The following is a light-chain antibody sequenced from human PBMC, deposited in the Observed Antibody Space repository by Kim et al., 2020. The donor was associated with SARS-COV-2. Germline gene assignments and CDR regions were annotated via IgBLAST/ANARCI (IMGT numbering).Light chain of an antibody. CDR3: AAWDDSLNGRWV. J-gene: IGLJ3*02. CDR2: SNN. V-gene: IGLV1-44*01. CDR1: SSNIGGNT. Sequence: SVLTQPPSASGTPGQRVTISCSGSSSNIGGNTVNWYQQLPGTAPKLLIYSNNQRPSGVPDRFSGSKSGTSASLAISGLQSEDEADYYCAAWDDSLNGRWVFGGGTQLTVL.